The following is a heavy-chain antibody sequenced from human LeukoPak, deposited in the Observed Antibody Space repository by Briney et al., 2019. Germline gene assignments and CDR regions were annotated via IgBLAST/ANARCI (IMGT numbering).Heavy chain of an antibody. J-gene: IGHJ4*02. V-gene: IGHV1-46*01. Sequence: ASVKVSCKASGYTFTGYYIHWVRQAPGQGLEWMGIINPSGGSTSYAQKFQGRVAMTRDTSTSTVYMELSSLRSEDTAVYYCARIDYGDGDYWGQGTLVTVSS. CDR2: INPSGGST. CDR3: ARIDYGDGDY. D-gene: IGHD4-17*01. CDR1: GYTFTGYY.